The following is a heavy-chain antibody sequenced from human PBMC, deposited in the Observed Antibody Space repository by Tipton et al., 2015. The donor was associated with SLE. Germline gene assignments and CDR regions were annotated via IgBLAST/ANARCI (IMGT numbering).Heavy chain of an antibody. CDR1: GGSLSGYY. J-gene: IGHJ4*02. CDR2: INHSGST. V-gene: IGHV4-34*01. CDR3: AKRDYGDPGVDY. Sequence: GLVKPSETLSLTCAVYGGSLSGYYWSWIRQPPGKGLEWIGEINHSGSTNYNPSLKSRVTISVDTSKNQFSLKLSSVTAADTAVYYCAKRDYGDPGVDYWGQGTLVTVSS. D-gene: IGHD4-17*01.